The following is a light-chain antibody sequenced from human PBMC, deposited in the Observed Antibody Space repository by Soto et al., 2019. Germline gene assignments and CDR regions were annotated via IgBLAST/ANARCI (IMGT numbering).Light chain of an antibody. CDR2: SNN. Sequence: QSVLTQPPSASGTPGQRVTISCSGSSSSIGSNIVNWYQQIPGTAPKLLIYSNNQRPSGVPDRFSGSKSGNTASLTISGLQTEDEADYYCCSYAGSHGVFGTGTKLTVL. CDR3: CSYAGSHGV. V-gene: IGLV1-44*01. CDR1: SSSIGSNI. J-gene: IGLJ1*01.